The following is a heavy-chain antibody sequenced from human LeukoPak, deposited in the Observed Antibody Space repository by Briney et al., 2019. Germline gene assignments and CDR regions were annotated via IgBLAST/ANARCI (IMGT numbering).Heavy chain of an antibody. V-gene: IGHV4-39*07. D-gene: IGHD2-2*01. Sequence: SETLSLTCTVSGGSISSSSYYWGWIRQPPGKGLEWIGSIYYSGSTYYNPSLKSRVTISVDTSKNQFSLKLSSVTAADTAVYYCARASAVVVPAATYRYYFDYWGQGTLVTVSS. CDR2: IYYSGST. CDR1: GGSISSSSYY. CDR3: ARASAVVVPAATYRYYFDY. J-gene: IGHJ4*02.